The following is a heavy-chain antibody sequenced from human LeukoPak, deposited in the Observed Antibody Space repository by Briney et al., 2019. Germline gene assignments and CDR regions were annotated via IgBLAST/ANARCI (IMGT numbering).Heavy chain of an antibody. CDR2: SNTNTWNP. CDR3: ANTGGDDSSGGFDY. V-gene: IGHV7-4-1*02. Sequence: ASVNVSCKASVYTFTSYALNGVRQPPGQGLEWMGWSNTNTWNPTYAPGFTGRFVFSSDTSASTAYLQISSLQAEDTAVYYCANTGGDDSSGGFDYWGQGTLVTVSS. D-gene: IGHD3-22*01. CDR1: VYTFTSYA. J-gene: IGHJ4*02.